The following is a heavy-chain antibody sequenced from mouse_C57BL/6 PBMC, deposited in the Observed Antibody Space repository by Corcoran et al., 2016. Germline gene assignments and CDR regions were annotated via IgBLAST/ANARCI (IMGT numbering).Heavy chain of an antibody. J-gene: IGHJ3*01. CDR3: ARSADYDWFAY. CDR2: IYPSDSET. CDR1: GYTFTSYW. D-gene: IGHD2-4*01. V-gene: IGHV1-61*01. Sequence: QVQLQQPGAELVRHGSSVKLSCKASGYTFTSYWMDWVKQRPGQGLEWIGNIYPSDSETHYNQKFKDKATLTVDKSSSTAYMQLSSLTSEDSAVYYCARSADYDWFAYWGQGTLVTVSA.